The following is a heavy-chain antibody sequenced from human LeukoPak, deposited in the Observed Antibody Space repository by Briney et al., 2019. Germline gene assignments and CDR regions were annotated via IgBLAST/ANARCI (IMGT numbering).Heavy chain of an antibody. V-gene: IGHV3-7*01. J-gene: IGHJ4*02. Sequence: GGSLRLSCAASGFTFSSYWMTWVRQAPGKGLEWVANIKQDGSEEYYVDSVKGRFTISRDNAKNSLYLQMNSLRAEDTAVYYCARDKIVGATYSDYWGQGTLVTVSS. CDR3: ARDKIVGATYSDY. CDR2: IKQDGSEE. D-gene: IGHD1-26*01. CDR1: GFTFSSYW.